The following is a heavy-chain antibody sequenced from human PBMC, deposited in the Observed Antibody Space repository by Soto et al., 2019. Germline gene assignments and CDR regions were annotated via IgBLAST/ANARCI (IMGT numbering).Heavy chain of an antibody. CDR3: ARAPTYSSGCLSC. V-gene: IGHV1-2*02. Sequence: ASVKVSCKASGYTFTGYYMHWVRQAPGQGLEWMGWINPNSGGTNYAQKFQGGVTMTRDTSISTAYMELSRLRSDDTAVYYCARAPTYSSGCLSCWGQGXLVTVSS. D-gene: IGHD6-19*01. CDR2: INPNSGGT. CDR1: GYTFTGYY. J-gene: IGHJ4*02.